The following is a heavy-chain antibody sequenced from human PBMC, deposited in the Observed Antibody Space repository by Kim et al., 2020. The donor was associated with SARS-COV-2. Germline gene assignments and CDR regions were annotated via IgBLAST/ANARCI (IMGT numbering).Heavy chain of an antibody. J-gene: IGHJ6*02. Sequence: STIYYADSGKGRLTISRDNAKNSLYLQMNSLRAEDTAVYYCARDEGGMDVWGQGTTVTVSS. CDR2: STI. V-gene: IGHV3-11*01. CDR3: ARDEGGMDV.